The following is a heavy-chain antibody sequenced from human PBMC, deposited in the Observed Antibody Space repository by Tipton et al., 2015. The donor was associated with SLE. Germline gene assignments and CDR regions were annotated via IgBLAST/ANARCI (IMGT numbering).Heavy chain of an antibody. J-gene: IGHJ6*03. V-gene: IGHV4-59*01. CDR2: IYYSGST. D-gene: IGHD3-10*01. CDR3: ARDHLPGGYYYYMDV. CDR1: GGSISSFY. Sequence: TLSLTCTVSGGSISSFYWSWIRQPPGKGLEWIGYIYYSGSTNYNPSLKSRVTISVDTSKNQFSLKLSSVTAADTAVYYCARDHLPGGYYYYMDVWGKGTTVTVS.